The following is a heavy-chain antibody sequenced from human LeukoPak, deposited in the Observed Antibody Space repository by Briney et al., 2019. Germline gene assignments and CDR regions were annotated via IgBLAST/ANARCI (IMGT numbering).Heavy chain of an antibody. D-gene: IGHD3-10*01. CDR1: GGSISSSNHY. J-gene: IGHJ6*03. CDR2: MYYSGSA. CDR3: ASVRRGFGESSKYYAYYYMGV. Sequence: PSETLSLTCTVAGGSISSSNHYWAWIRQPPGKGLEWVGTMYYSGSAYYNPSLKSRVTISVDTSKNQFSLKLSSVTAADTAVYYCASVRRGFGESSKYYAYYYMGVWGKGTTVTISS. V-gene: IGHV4-39*01.